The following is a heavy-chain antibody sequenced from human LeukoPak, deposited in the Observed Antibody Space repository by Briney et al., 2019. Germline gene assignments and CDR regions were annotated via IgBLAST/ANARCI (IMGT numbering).Heavy chain of an antibody. J-gene: IGHJ4*02. CDR3: ASSVQLWSPTLY. Sequence: PGGSLRLSCAASGFTFSSYWMHWVRQAPGKGLAWVSRINSDGSSTSYADSVKGRFTISRDNAKNTLYLQMNSLRAEDTAVYYCASSVQLWSPTLYWGQGTLVTVSS. CDR2: INSDGSST. D-gene: IGHD5-18*01. CDR1: GFTFSSYW. V-gene: IGHV3-74*01.